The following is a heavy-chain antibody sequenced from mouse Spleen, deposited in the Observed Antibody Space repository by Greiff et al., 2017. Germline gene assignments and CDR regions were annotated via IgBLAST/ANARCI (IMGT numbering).Heavy chain of an antibody. CDR3: ARRGTSLAY. D-gene: IGHD3-3*01. CDR1: GFTFSSYT. Sequence: EVHLVESGGGLVKPGGSLKLSCAASGFTFSSYTMSWVRQTPAKRLEWVATISSGGGNTYYPDSVKGRFTISRDNARNTLYLQMSSLRSEDTAMYYCARRGTSLAYWGQGTLVTVSA. J-gene: IGHJ3*01. V-gene: IGHV5-9*04. CDR2: ISSGGGNT.